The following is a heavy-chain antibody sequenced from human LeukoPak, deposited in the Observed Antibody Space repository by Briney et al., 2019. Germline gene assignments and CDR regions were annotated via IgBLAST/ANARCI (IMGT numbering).Heavy chain of an antibody. V-gene: IGHV4-34*01. CDR2: INHSGST. CDR3: AVDRGTVIT. CDR1: GGSFSGYY. D-gene: IGHD4-23*01. Sequence: SETLSLTCAVYGGSFSGYYWSWIRQPPGKGLEWIGEINHSGSTNYNPSLKSRVTISVDTSKNQFSLELSSVTAADTAVYYCAVDRGTVITWGQGTLVTVSS. J-gene: IGHJ5*02.